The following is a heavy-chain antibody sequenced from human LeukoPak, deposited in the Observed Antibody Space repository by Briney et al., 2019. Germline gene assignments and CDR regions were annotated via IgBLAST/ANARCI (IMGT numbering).Heavy chain of an antibody. Sequence: SETLSLTCGVHGGSFSGFYWSWIRQSPGKGLEWIGEINHRGSTSYNPSLKSRVTISIDTSKNQFSLNLSSATAADTAVYYCARGHIATAGTVFDYWGQGTLVTVSS. CDR3: ARGHIATAGTVFDY. D-gene: IGHD6-13*01. CDR2: INHRGST. V-gene: IGHV4-34*01. CDR1: GGSFSGFY. J-gene: IGHJ4*02.